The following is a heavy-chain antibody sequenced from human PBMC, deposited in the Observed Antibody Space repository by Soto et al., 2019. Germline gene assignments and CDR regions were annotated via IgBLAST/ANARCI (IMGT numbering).Heavy chain of an antibody. CDR3: AGASSRVSSVVAAY. J-gene: IGHJ4*02. CDR1: NDSLSSHF. CDR2: VNPGPNSG. V-gene: IGHV1-46*01. Sequence: GASVKVSCKASNDSLSSHFIHWVRQASGEGLEWMGIVNPGPNSGCDAKEFQGRHTPTSDMPSRTVYMQLSNLRSDDTAVYYCAGASSRVSSVVAAYWGQGTLVTVSS. D-gene: IGHD2-15*01.